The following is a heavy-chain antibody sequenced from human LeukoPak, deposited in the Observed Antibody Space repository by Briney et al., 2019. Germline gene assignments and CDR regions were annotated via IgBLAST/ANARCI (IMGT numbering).Heavy chain of an antibody. CDR3: AEDWGGEAAGAAHTNY. D-gene: IGHD6-13*01. V-gene: IGHV1-69*06. Sequence: SVKVSCKPSGGTFSYYAISWVRQAPGQGLEWMGRIIPMSATADYAQKFQGRVTITVDKSTTTAYMEVSSLRSEDTAVYYCAEDWGGEAAGAAHTNYWGQGTPVTVSS. J-gene: IGHJ4*02. CDR1: GGTFSYYA. CDR2: IIPMSATA.